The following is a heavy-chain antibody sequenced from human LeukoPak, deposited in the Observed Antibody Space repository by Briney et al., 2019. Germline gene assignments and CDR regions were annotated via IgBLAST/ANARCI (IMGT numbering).Heavy chain of an antibody. CDR2: IIPIFGTA. Sequence: SVKVSCKASGGTFSSYAISWVRQAPGQGLEWMGGIIPIFGTANYAQKFQGRVTITADESTSTAYMELSSLRSEDTAVYYCASPGNGYSYGPDAFDIWGQGTMVTVSS. CDR1: GGTFSSYA. J-gene: IGHJ3*02. D-gene: IGHD5-18*01. V-gene: IGHV1-69*13. CDR3: ASPGNGYSYGPDAFDI.